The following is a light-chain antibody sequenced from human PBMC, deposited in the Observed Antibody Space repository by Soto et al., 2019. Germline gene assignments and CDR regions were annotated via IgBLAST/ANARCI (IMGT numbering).Light chain of an antibody. CDR2: DVS. Sequence: QSVQTQPASMSGSPGQSIPISCTGTSRDVGGYKYVSWYQQHQGKAPKLMIYDVSNRPSGVSNRFSGSKSGNTASLTISGLQAEDEADYYCSSYTSSSTLDVFGTGTNVTVL. CDR3: SSYTSSSTLDV. J-gene: IGLJ1*01. CDR1: SRDVGGYKY. V-gene: IGLV2-14*01.